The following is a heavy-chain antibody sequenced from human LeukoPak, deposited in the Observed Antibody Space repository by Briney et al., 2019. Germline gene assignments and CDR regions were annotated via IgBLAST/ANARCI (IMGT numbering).Heavy chain of an antibody. CDR1: GFTFSSYG. CDR3: ARGAYCSGSCPGAFDI. Sequence: GGSLRLSCAASGFTFSSYGMNWVRQAPGKGLEWVALISYDGTNKYYGDSVKGRFTISRDKSKNTLFLQMNSLRAEDTAAYYCARGAYCSGSCPGAFDIWGQGTMVTVSS. J-gene: IGHJ3*02. V-gene: IGHV3-30*03. CDR2: ISYDGTNK. D-gene: IGHD2-15*01.